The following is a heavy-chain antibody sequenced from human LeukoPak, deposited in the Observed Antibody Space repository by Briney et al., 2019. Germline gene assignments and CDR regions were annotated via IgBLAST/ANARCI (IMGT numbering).Heavy chain of an antibody. V-gene: IGHV2-70*04. J-gene: IGHJ4*02. CDR3: ARAYGSGSFFDY. Sequence: SGPTLVNPTQTLTLTCTFSGFSLSTSGMRVSWIRQPPGKALEWLARIDWDDDKFYSTSLKTRLTISKDTSKIQVVLTMTNMDPVDTATYYCARAYGSGSFFDYWGQGTLVTVSS. CDR2: IDWDDDK. D-gene: IGHD3-10*01. CDR1: GFSLSTSGMR.